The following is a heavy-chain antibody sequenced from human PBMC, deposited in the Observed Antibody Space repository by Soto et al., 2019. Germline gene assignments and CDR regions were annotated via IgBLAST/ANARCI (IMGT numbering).Heavy chain of an antibody. CDR3: ARDQVATSIWDY. J-gene: IGHJ4*02. D-gene: IGHD5-12*01. V-gene: IGHV1-46*03. Sequence: QVQLVQSGAEVKKPGASVKVSCKASGYTFTSYYMHWVRQPPGQGLEWMGIINPSGGSTSYAQKCQGRVTMTRDTSTSTVYMELSSLRSEDTAVYYCARDQVATSIWDYWGQGTLVTVSS. CDR1: GYTFTSYY. CDR2: INPSGGST.